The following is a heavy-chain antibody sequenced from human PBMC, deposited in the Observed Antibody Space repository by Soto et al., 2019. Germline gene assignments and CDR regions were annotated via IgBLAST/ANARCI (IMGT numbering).Heavy chain of an antibody. Sequence: EVQLLESGGGLVQPGGSLRLSCAASGFTFSSYAMSWVRQAPGKGLEWVSAISGSGGSTYYADSVKGRFTISRDNXKXTLXLQRNRLRAEDTVVYYCAKDQGVDTAMVPYYGMDVWGQGTTVNVSS. CDR1: GFTFSSYA. J-gene: IGHJ6*02. V-gene: IGHV3-23*01. D-gene: IGHD5-18*01. CDR3: AKDQGVDTAMVPYYGMDV. CDR2: ISGSGGST.